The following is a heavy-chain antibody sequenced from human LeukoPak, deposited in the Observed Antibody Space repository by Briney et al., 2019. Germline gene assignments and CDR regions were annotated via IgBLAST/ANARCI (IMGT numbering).Heavy chain of an antibody. CDR1: GFTFSSYD. Sequence: GGSLRLSCAASGFTFSSYDMHWVRQAPGRGLEWVAHIAYDGHNKYYADSVKGRFTISRDNSKNTLYLQMHSLRAEDTAVYYCARRVWGGWYYFDYWGQGTLVTVSS. V-gene: IGHV3-30*04. CDR2: IAYDGHNK. CDR3: ARRVWGGWYYFDY. J-gene: IGHJ4*02. D-gene: IGHD6-19*01.